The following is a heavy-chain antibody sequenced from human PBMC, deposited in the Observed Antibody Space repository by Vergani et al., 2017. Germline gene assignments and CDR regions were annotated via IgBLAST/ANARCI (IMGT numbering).Heavy chain of an antibody. CDR3: ARAGHRSSSSRFYYYYGMDV. CDR2: ISYDGSNK. D-gene: IGHD6-6*01. V-gene: IGHV3-30*03. CDR1: GFTFSSYG. J-gene: IGHJ6*02. Sequence: QVQLVESGGGVVQPGRSLRLSCAASGFTFSSYGMHWVRPAPGKGLEWVAVISYDGSNKYYADSVKGRFTISRDNSKNTLYLQMNSLRAEDTAVYYCARAGHRSSSSRFYYYYGMDVWGQGTTVTVSS.